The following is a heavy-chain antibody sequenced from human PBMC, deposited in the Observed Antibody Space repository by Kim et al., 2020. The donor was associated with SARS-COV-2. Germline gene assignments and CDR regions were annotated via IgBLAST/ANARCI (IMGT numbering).Heavy chain of an antibody. CDR2: IDSRGTDT. Sequence: GGSLRLSCTASGFTFSTYPMSWVRQAPGKGLEWVSAIDSRGTDTYYTDSEQGRFTISRDNFKDTLYLQMSSLRAEDTAVYYCARGYLGYFDFWGQGTLVTVSS. CDR1: GFTFSTYP. V-gene: IGHV3-23*05. D-gene: IGHD5-18*01. CDR3: ARGYLGYFDF. J-gene: IGHJ4*02.